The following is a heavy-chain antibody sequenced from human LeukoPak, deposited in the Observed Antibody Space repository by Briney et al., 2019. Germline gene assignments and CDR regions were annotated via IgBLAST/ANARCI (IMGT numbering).Heavy chain of an antibody. CDR1: GFTFSSYA. V-gene: IGHV3-23*01. CDR3: AKLSEDCTSSGCYPY. J-gene: IGHJ4*02. CDR2: GSGTDGTT. Sequence: GGSLRLSCAVSGFTFSSYAMSWVRQAPGKGLEWVSTGSGTDGTTYYADSVKGRFTISRDNSKNTLYLQMNSLRAEDTAVYYCAKLSEDCTSSGCYPYWGQGTLVSVSS. D-gene: IGHD2-2*01.